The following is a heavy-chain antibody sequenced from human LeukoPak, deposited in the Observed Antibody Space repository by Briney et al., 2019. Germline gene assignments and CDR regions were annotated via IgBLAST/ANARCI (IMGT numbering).Heavy chain of an antibody. CDR1: GGSISSYY. Sequence: SETLSLTCTVSGGSISSYYWSWIRQPPGKGLEWIGYIYYSGGTNYNPSLKSRVTISVDTSKNQFSLKLSSVTAADTAVYYCARHDRGSYIYWGQGTLVTVSS. CDR2: IYYSGGT. D-gene: IGHD1-26*01. CDR3: ARHDRGSYIY. J-gene: IGHJ4*02. V-gene: IGHV4-59*08.